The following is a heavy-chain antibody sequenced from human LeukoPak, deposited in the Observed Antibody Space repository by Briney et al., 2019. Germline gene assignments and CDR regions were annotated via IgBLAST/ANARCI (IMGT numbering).Heavy chain of an antibody. CDR2: IKQDGSER. Sequence: GGSLRLSCAASGFTFSGFSMSWIRQSPTKGPEWVANIKQDGSERYYVDSVKGRFTISRDNAKNSLSLQMNNLRVEDTAVYYCARAGSHWHYVYWGQGTVVTVSS. CDR3: ARAGSHWHYVY. J-gene: IGHJ4*02. V-gene: IGHV3-7*01. CDR1: GFTFSGFS. D-gene: IGHD3-10*01.